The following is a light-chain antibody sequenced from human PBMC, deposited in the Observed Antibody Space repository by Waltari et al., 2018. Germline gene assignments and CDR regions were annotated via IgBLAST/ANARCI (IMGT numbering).Light chain of an antibody. Sequence: QSALTQPASVSGSPGQSITISCTGTSSYVGGYDLSSWYQQHPGKAPKLMIYEGSKRPSGVSNRFSGSKSGNTASLTISGLQAEDEADYYCYSYAGSNTFVFGGGTKLTVL. V-gene: IGLV2-23*03. CDR3: YSYAGSNTFV. J-gene: IGLJ2*01. CDR2: EGS. CDR1: SSYVGGYDL.